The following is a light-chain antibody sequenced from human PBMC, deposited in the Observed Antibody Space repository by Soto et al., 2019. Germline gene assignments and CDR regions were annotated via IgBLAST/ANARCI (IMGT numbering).Light chain of an antibody. J-gene: IGKJ4*01. V-gene: IGKV2-28*01. Sequence: VMTQSPLSLSVTPGEPASISCRSSQSLLHSNGYNYLDWYLQKPGQSPQLLIYLGSFRAAGVPDRFSGSGSGTDFTLKISTVEAADVGVYYCMQALQTPSFGGGTKVEIK. CDR3: MQALQTPS. CDR2: LGS. CDR1: QSLLHSNGYNY.